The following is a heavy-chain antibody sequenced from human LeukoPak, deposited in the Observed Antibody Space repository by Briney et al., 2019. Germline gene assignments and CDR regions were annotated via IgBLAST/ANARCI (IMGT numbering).Heavy chain of an antibody. CDR3: ARRGALRYFDWMR. CDR1: GGSISSSSYY. V-gene: IGHV4-39*01. CDR2: IYYSGST. J-gene: IGHJ4*02. D-gene: IGHD3-9*01. Sequence: SSETLSLTCTVSGGSISSSSYYWGWIRQPPGKGLEWIGSIYYSGSTYYNPSLKSRVTISVDTSKNQFSLKLSSVTAADTAVYYCARRGALRYFDWMRWGQGTLVTVSS.